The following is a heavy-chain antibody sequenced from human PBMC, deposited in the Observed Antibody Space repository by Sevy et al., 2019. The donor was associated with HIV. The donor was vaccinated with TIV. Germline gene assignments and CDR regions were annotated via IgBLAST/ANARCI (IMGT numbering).Heavy chain of an antibody. CDR2: INTAGGGA. CDR3: ARGTGSSGWQYPVY. V-gene: IGHV1-2*02. D-gene: IGHD6-19*01. CDR1: GYPFTVYY. J-gene: IGHJ4*02. Sequence: ASVKVSCKASGYPFTVYYIHWLRETPRHGLQWVGFINTAGGGATYTPTFQGRVTLSRDTAINTAYLTLNDLTSDDTAVYFCARGTGSSGWQYPVYWGQGTQVTVSS.